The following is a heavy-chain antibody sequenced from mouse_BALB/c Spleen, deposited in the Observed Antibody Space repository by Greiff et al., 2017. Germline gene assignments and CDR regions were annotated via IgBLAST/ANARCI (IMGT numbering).Heavy chain of an antibody. CDR3: ARSYGYDRVFAY. J-gene: IGHJ3*01. CDR2: ISSGSSTI. CDR1: GFTFSSFG. D-gene: IGHD2-2*01. Sequence: EVKVVESGGGLVQPGGSRKLSCAASGFTFSSFGMHWVRQAPEKGLEWVAYISSGSSTIYYADTVKGRFTICRDNPKNTLFLQMTSLRSEDTAMYYCARSYGYDRVFAYWGQGTLVTVSA. V-gene: IGHV5-17*02.